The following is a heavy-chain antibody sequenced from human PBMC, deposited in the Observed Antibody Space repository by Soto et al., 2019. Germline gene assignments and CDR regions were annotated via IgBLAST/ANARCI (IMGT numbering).Heavy chain of an antibody. D-gene: IGHD2-15*01. CDR1: GGSISSGGYY. J-gene: IGHJ5*02. Sequence: SETLSLTCTVSGGSISSGGYYWSWIRQHPGKGLEWIGYIYYSGSTYYNPSLKSRVTISVDTSKNQFSLKLSSVTAADTALYYCARVSCSGGSCYWFDPWGQGTLVTVSS. V-gene: IGHV4-31*03. CDR3: ARVSCSGGSCYWFDP. CDR2: IYYSGST.